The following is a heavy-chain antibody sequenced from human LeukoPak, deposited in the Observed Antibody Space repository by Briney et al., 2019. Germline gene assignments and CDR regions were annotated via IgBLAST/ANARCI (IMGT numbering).Heavy chain of an antibody. CDR3: ASSKQLGKVYYFDY. J-gene: IGHJ4*02. V-gene: IGHV1-69*05. Sequence: ASVKVSCKASGGTFSSYAISWVRQAPGQGLEWMGRIIPIFGTANYAQKFQGRVTITTDESTSTAYMELSSLRSEDTAVYYCASSKQLGKVYYFDYWGQGTLSPSPQ. CDR2: IIPIFGTA. CDR1: GGTFSSYA. D-gene: IGHD6-13*01.